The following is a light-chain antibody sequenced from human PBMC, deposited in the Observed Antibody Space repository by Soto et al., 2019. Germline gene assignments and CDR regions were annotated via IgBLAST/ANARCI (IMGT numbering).Light chain of an antibody. CDR1: SSNIGSHT. J-gene: IGLJ2*01. Sequence: QSVLTQPPSASGTPGQRVTIYCSGSSSNIGSHTVNWYQQLPGTAPKLLLYTDNQRPSGVPDRFSGSKSGTSASLAISGLQSEDEADYYCAAWDDSLKGPVFGGGTKLTVL. CDR3: AAWDDSLKGPV. CDR2: TDN. V-gene: IGLV1-44*01.